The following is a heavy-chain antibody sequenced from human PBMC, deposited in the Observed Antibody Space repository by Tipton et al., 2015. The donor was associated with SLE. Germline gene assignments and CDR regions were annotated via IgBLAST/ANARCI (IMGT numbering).Heavy chain of an antibody. CDR3: ARLGSFYYGSGSHSAFDI. D-gene: IGHD3-10*01. V-gene: IGHV4-38-2*01. Sequence: TLSLTCAVSGYSISSGYYWGWIRQPPGKGLEWIGTVYYSGRTYYNPSLKSRVTISEDTSKNQFTLKLSSVTAADTAVFYCARLGSFYYGSGSHSAFDIRGQGTMVTVSS. J-gene: IGHJ3*02. CDR1: GYSISSGYY. CDR2: VYYSGRT.